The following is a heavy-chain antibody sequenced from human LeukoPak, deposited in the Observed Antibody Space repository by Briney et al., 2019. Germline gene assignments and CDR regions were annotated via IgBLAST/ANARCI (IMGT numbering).Heavy chain of an antibody. Sequence: GASVKVSCKASGYTFTSYGISWVRQAPGRGLEWMGWISAYNGNTNYAQKLQGRVTMTTDTSTSTAYMELRSLRSDDAAVYYCARDNHYDILTGSPGPNNWFDPWGQGTLVTVSS. V-gene: IGHV1-18*01. CDR3: ARDNHYDILTGSPGPNNWFDP. CDR1: GYTFTSYG. J-gene: IGHJ5*02. D-gene: IGHD3-9*01. CDR2: ISAYNGNT.